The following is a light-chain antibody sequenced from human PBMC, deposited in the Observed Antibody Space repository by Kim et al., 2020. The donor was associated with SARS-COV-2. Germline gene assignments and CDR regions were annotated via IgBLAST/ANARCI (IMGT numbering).Light chain of an antibody. V-gene: IGLV3-19*01. J-gene: IGLJ3*02. CDR3: NSRDSSGYHV. Sequence: SSELTQDPAVSVALGQTVRISCQGDSLRKYYASWYQQKPGQAPLLVIYGEDSRPSGIPDRFSGSRSTNTASLTITGAQAEDEADYYCNSRDSSGYHVFGGGTQLTVL. CDR2: GED. CDR1: SLRKYY.